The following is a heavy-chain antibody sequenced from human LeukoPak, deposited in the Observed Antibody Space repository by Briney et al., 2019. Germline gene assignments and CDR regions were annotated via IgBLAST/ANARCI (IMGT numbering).Heavy chain of an antibody. J-gene: IGHJ4*02. V-gene: IGHV4-59*08. CDR3: ASLSDTAIHY. D-gene: IGHD3-16*02. CDR1: DGSISSYY. CDR2: IYYSGST. Sequence: LETLSLTCTVSDGSISSYYWSWIRQPPGKGLEWLGYIYYSGSTNYNPSLKSRVTISVDTSKNQFSLKLSSVTAADTAVYYCASLSDTAIHYWGQGTLVTVSS.